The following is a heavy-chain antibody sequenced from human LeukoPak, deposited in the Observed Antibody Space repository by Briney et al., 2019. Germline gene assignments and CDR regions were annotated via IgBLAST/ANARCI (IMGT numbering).Heavy chain of an antibody. CDR3: ARDRDYDFWSGTVVPYYFDY. V-gene: IGHV3-7*01. CDR2: IKQDGSEK. Sequence: GGSLRLSCAASGFTFSSYWMSWVRQAPGKGLEWEANIKQDGSEKYYVDSVKGRFTISRDNAKNSLYLQMNSLRAEDTAVYYCARDRDYDFWSGTVVPYYFDYWGQGTLVTVSS. D-gene: IGHD3-3*01. CDR1: GFTFSSYW. J-gene: IGHJ4*02.